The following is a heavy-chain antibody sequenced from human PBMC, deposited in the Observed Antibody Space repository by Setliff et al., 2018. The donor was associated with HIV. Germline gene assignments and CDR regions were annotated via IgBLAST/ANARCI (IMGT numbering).Heavy chain of an antibody. CDR2: INTNTGNP. Sequence: ASVKVSCKASGYTFTSYAMNWVRQAPGQGLEWMGWINTNTGNPTYAQGFTGRFVFSLDTSVSTAYLQIGSLKAEDTAVYYCARPRRHYYGSGSYLMDGWWFDPWGQGTLVTVSS. CDR3: ARPRRHYYGSGSYLMDGWWFDP. V-gene: IGHV7-4-1*01. J-gene: IGHJ5*02. D-gene: IGHD3-10*01. CDR1: GYTFTSYA.